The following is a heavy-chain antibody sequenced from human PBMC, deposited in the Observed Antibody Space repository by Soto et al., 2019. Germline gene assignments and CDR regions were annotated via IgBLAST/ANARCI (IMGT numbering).Heavy chain of an antibody. J-gene: IGHJ5*02. CDR2: INHSGST. D-gene: IGHD3-22*01. CDR3: ARGPFIRITRIVVPAGWFDP. CDR1: GGSFSGYY. Sequence: SETLSLTCAVYGGSFSGYYWSWIRQPPGKGLEWIGEINHSGSTNYNPSLKSRVTISVDTSKNQFSLKLSSVTAADTAVYYCARGPFIRITRIVVPAGWFDPWGQGTLVTVSS. V-gene: IGHV4-34*01.